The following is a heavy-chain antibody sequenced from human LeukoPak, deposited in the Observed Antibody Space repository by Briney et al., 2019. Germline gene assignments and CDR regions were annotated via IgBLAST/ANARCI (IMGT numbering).Heavy chain of an antibody. CDR1: GYTFTGYY. V-gene: IGHV1-2*02. CDR3: ARSEVDTAMVYYYYGMDV. Sequence: ASVKVSCKASGYTFTGYYMHWVRQAPGQGLEWMGWINPNSGGTNYAQKFQGRVTMTRDTSISTAYMELSRLRSDDTAVYYCARSEVDTAMVYYYYGMDVWGQGTTVTVSS. D-gene: IGHD5-18*01. CDR2: INPNSGGT. J-gene: IGHJ6*02.